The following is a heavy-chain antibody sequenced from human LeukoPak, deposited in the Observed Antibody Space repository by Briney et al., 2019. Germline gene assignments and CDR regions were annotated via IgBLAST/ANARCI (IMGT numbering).Heavy chain of an antibody. Sequence: GGSVRLSCAASGFTFSSYAMSWVRQAPGKGLEWVSAISGSGGSTYYADSVKGRFTISRDNSKNTLYLQMNSLRAEDTAVYYCAKVWGSSSLYFYYMDVWGKGTTVTVSS. J-gene: IGHJ6*03. CDR2: ISGSGGST. CDR1: GFTFSSYA. V-gene: IGHV3-23*01. CDR3: AKVWGSSSLYFYYMDV. D-gene: IGHD6-6*01.